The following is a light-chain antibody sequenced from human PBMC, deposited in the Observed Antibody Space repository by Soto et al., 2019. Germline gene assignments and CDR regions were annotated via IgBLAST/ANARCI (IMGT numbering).Light chain of an antibody. CDR1: SSDVGGYSY. CDR3: CSYTGSYSEV. V-gene: IGLV2-11*01. CDR2: DVT. J-gene: IGLJ1*01. Sequence: QSALTQPHSVSGSPGQSVTISCTGTSSDVGGYSYVSWYQQHPGKAPELIIYDVTERPSGVPDRFSGSKSGNTASLTISGLQAEDEADDYCCSYTGSYSEVFGIGTKVTVL.